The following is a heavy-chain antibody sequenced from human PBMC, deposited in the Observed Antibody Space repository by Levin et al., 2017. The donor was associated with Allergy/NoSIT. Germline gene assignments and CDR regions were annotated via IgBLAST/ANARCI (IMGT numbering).Heavy chain of an antibody. D-gene: IGHD6-13*01. CDR3: STAWLLHSSSWYGGY. J-gene: IGHJ4*02. CDR2: MPLHPSFFPS. V-gene: IGHV3-15*01. Sequence: SLRLSCAASGFTFSNAWMSWARQAPGKGLEWLLLMPLHPSFFPSSSSSPVKGRFTISRDDSKNTLYLQMDSLKSEDTAVYYCSTAWLLHSSSWYGGYWGQGTLVTVSS. CDR1: GFTFSNAW.